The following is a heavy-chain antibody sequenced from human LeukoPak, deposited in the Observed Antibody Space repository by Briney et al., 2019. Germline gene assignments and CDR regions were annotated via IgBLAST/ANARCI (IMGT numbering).Heavy chain of an antibody. CDR1: GGSISSHY. V-gene: IGHV4-59*11. J-gene: IGHJ4*02. D-gene: IGHD4-23*01. CDR2: MFFTGDT. CDR3: AKEGNDYGANSIDY. Sequence: SETLSLTCTVSGGSISSHYWAWLRQPPRKGLEGIGWMFFTGDTNYNPSLKSRVTISVDHSKNQFSLKLTSVTAADTAVYYCAKEGNDYGANSIDYWGQGTLVTVSS.